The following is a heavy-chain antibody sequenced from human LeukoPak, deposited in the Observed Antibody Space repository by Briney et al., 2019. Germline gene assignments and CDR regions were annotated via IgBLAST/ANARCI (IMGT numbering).Heavy chain of an antibody. CDR2: ISGSGGST. Sequence: QPGGSLRLSCAASGFTFSSYGMSWVRQAPGKGLEWVSAISGSGGSTYYADSVKGRFTISRDNSKNTLYLQMNSLRAEDTGVYYCAKRGTRQLLQKYYFDCWGQGTLVTVSS. CDR3: AKRGTRQLLQKYYFDC. CDR1: GFTFSSYG. D-gene: IGHD2-15*01. V-gene: IGHV3-23*01. J-gene: IGHJ4*02.